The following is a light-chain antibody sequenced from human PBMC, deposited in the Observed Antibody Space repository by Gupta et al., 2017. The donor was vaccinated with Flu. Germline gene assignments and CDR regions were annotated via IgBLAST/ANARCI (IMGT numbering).Light chain of an antibody. CDR2: AAS. Sequence: DVQMTQSPSSMSASLGDSVTITCRASQNIVNYLNWYQQKPGKAPRLLIYAASTLQSGVPSRFSGDASGTDFTLTITKLQPEDFATYYCQQSRSLPRSFGQGTTVEIK. V-gene: IGKV1-39*01. CDR3: QQSRSLPRS. CDR1: QNIVNY. J-gene: IGKJ1*01.